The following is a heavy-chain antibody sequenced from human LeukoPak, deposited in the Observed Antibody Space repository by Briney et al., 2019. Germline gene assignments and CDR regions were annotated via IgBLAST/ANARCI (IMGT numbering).Heavy chain of an antibody. V-gene: IGHV4-59*01. CDR1: GGSISSYY. CDR2: IYYSGST. J-gene: IGHJ3*02. Sequence: PSETLSLTCSVSGGSISSYYWSWIRQPPGKGLEWIGYIYYSGSTNHNPSLKSRVTISVDTSKNHFSLKLSSVTAADTAVYYCARDRSDILTGYYNGDAFAIWGQGTMVTVSS. D-gene: IGHD3-9*01. CDR3: ARDRSDILTGYYNGDAFAI.